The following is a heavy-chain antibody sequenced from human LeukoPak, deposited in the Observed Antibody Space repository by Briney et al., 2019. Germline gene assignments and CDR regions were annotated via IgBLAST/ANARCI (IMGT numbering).Heavy chain of an antibody. V-gene: IGHV3-7*01. J-gene: IGHJ6*03. Sequence: GGSLRLSCAASGFTFSSYWMSWVRQAPGKGLEWVANIKQDGSEKYYVDSVKGRFTISRDNAKNSLYLQMNSLRAEDTAVYYCARLKWLVGYYYYYYMDVWGKGTAVTVSS. CDR3: ARLKWLVGYYYYYYMDV. D-gene: IGHD6-19*01. CDR1: GFTFSSYW. CDR2: IKQDGSEK.